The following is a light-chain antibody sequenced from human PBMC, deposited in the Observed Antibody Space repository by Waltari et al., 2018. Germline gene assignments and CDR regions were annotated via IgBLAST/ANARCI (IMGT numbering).Light chain of an antibody. CDR2: RNN. Sequence: QSVLTQPPSASGTPGRRVTISCSGRSSNIGSNYVYRYQQLPGTAPKLLIYRNNQRPSGVPDRFSGSKSGTSASLAISGLRSEDEADYYCAAWDDSLSGPVFGGGTKLTVL. J-gene: IGLJ2*01. V-gene: IGLV1-47*01. CDR3: AAWDDSLSGPV. CDR1: SSNIGSNY.